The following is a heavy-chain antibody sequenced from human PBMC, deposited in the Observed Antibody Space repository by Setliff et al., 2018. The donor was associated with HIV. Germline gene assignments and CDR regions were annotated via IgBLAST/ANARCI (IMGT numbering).Heavy chain of an antibody. V-gene: IGHV1-2*02. CDR1: GYTFTGYY. D-gene: IGHD3-10*01. CDR3: ARHGVGDTMVTVDY. CDR2: INPNNGDT. Sequence: ASVKVSCKTSGYTFTGYYVHWVRQAPGQGLEWMGWINPNNGDTNYAQKFQGRVTMTRDTSISTAYMELSSLKSDDTAVYYCARHGVGDTMVTVDYWGQGTLVTVSS. J-gene: IGHJ4*02.